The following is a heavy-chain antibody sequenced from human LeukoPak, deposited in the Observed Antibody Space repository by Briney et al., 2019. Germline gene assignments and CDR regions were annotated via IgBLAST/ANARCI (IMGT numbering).Heavy chain of an antibody. CDR2: IPYDGNNY. CDR1: GFSFNNYG. V-gene: IGHV3-30*18. J-gene: IGHJ3*02. D-gene: IGHD2-21*02. Sequence: PGRSLRLSCAASGFSFNNYGMHWVRQAPGKGLERVAGIPYDGNNYHFADSVKGRFTVSRDNSRNTMYLQMNNLRLEDTAVYYCAKVGRVTATYDVFDIWGQGTMVTVSS. CDR3: AKVGRVTATYDVFDI.